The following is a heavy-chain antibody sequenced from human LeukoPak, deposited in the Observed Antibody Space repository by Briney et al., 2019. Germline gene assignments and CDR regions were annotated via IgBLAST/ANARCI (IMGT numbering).Heavy chain of an antibody. Sequence: SETLSLTCAVYGGSFSGYYWSWIRQPPGKGVEWIGEINHSGSTNYNPPLQSRVTISVDTSKNQCSLTLSSVTAADTAVYYCARGRRRYYFDYWGQGTLVTVSS. D-gene: IGHD4-17*01. CDR1: GGSFSGYY. V-gene: IGHV4-34*01. CDR3: ARGRRRYYFDY. J-gene: IGHJ4*02. CDR2: INHSGST.